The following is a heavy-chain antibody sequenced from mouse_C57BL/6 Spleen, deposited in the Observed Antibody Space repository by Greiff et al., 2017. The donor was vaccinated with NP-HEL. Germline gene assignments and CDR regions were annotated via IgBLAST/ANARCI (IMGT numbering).Heavy chain of an antibody. CDR3: ARQDSPYYDY. CDR2: IYPRSGNT. Sequence: QVQLQQSGAELARPGASVKLSCKASGYTFPSYGISWVKQRTGQGLEWIGEIYPRSGNTYYNEKLKGKATLTADKSSSTAYMELLSLTSEDSAVYFCARQDSPYYDYWGQGTTLTVSS. V-gene: IGHV1-81*01. CDR1: GYTFPSYG. J-gene: IGHJ2*01.